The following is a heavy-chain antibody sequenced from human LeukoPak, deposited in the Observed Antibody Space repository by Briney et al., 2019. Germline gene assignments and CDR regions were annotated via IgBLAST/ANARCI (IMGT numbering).Heavy chain of an antibody. D-gene: IGHD2-8*02. V-gene: IGHV4-39*01. J-gene: IGHJ5*02. Sequence: PSETLSLTCTVSGGSIISSNYYWAWIRQPPGKGLEWIGSIYYTESTNYNPSLKSRVTISVDTSKNQISLKLNSVTAADSAVYYCARQKTGGYHVLTWFDPWGQGTLVTVSS. CDR3: ARQKTGGYHVLTWFDP. CDR2: IYYTEST. CDR1: GGSIISSNYY.